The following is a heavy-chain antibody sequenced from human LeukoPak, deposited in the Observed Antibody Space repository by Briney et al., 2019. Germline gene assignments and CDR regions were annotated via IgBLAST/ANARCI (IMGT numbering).Heavy chain of an antibody. V-gene: IGHV3-23*01. CDR2: ISGSGGST. J-gene: IGHJ6*03. Sequence: QPGGSLRLSCAASGFTFSSYEMNWVRQAPGKGLEWVSGISGSGGSTYCADSVKGRFTISRDNSKNTLYLQMNSLRAEDTAVYYCARVSYYGSGSYAYMDVWGKGTTVTISS. CDR3: ARVSYYGSGSYAYMDV. CDR1: GFTFSSYE. D-gene: IGHD3-10*01.